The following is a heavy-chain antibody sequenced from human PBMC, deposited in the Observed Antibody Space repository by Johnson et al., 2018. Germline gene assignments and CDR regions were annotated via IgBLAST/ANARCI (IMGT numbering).Heavy chain of an antibody. J-gene: IGHJ6*03. CDR3: AKRVSYGTNPDYYYLDV. V-gene: IGHV3-23*04. D-gene: IGHD2-8*01. Sequence: VQLVQSGGGLVQPGGSXRLSCAASGFAFSRSPMIWVRQAPGMGLEWVSTIIENGGDTWYADSVKGRFTISRDNSKNTLSLLMNTLRPEDTALYYCAKRVSYGTNPDYYYLDVWGKGTTVTVSS. CDR1: GFAFSRSP. CDR2: IIENGGDT.